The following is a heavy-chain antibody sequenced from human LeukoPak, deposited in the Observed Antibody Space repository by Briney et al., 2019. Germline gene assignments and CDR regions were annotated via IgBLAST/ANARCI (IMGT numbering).Heavy chain of an antibody. Sequence: GGSLRLSCAASGFTFSSYGMHWVRQAPGKGLEWVAVISYDGSNKCYADSVKGRFTISRDNSKNTLYLQMNSLRAEDTAVYYCAKDFNPHIVVVTAILGWGQGTLVTVSS. V-gene: IGHV3-30*18. CDR3: AKDFNPHIVVVTAILG. D-gene: IGHD2-21*02. J-gene: IGHJ4*02. CDR1: GFTFSSYG. CDR2: ISYDGSNK.